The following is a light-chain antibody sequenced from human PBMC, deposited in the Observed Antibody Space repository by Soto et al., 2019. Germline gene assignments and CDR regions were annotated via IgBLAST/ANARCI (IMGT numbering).Light chain of an antibody. J-gene: IGLJ3*02. Sequence: QPVLTQSPSASASLGASVKLTCTLSSGHSSYAIAWHQQQPEKGPRYLMKLNSDXXXXXXXXXXXXXSGSSSGAERYLTXXXXXXXXXXXYYCQTWGTGIPWVFGGGTQLTVL. CDR3: QTWGTGIPWV. CDR2: LNSDXXX. CDR1: SGHSSYA. V-gene: IGLV4-69*01.